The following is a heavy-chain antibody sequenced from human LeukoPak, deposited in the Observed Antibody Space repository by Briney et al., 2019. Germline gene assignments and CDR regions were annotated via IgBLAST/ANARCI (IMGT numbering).Heavy chain of an antibody. D-gene: IGHD3-22*01. CDR1: GGSISSYY. CDR3: ARAGGDSSGYYHYYYYYGMDV. CDR2: IYYSGST. V-gene: IGHV4-59*01. J-gene: IGHJ6*02. Sequence: SETLSLTCTVSGGSISSYYWSWIRQPPGKGLERIGYIYYSGSTNYNPFLKSRVTISVDTSKNQFSLKLSSVTAADTAVYYCARAGGDSSGYYHYYYYYGMDVWGQGTTVTVSS.